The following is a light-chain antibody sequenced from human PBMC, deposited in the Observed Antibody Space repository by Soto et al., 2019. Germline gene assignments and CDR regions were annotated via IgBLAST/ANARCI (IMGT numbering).Light chain of an antibody. CDR3: QQSYSTPRG. CDR1: QSISNS. CDR2: AAS. V-gene: IGKV1-39*01. J-gene: IGKJ5*01. Sequence: DIQMTQSPSSLSASVGDRVTITCRASQSISNSLNWYQQKPGRAPKLLIYAASSLQSGVPSRFSGSGSGTDFILTISSLQPEDFATYYCQQSYSTPRGFGQGTRLEIK.